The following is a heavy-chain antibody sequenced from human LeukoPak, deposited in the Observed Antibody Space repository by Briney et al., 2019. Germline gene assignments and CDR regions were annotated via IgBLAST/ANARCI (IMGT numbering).Heavy chain of an antibody. V-gene: IGHV3-30*02. Sequence: GGSLRLSCAASGFTFSHFGMHWARQAPGKGLEWVAFIRADGSGRYYADSVNGRFTISRDNSKNTLYLQMNSLRAEDTAVYYCAKDHSYYFDYWGQGTLVTVSS. D-gene: IGHD2-15*01. J-gene: IGHJ4*02. CDR1: GFTFSHFG. CDR2: IRADGSGR. CDR3: AKDHSYYFDY.